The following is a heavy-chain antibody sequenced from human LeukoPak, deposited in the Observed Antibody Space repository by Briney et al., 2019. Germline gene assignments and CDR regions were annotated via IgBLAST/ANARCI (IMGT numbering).Heavy chain of an antibody. Sequence: GESLKISCKASGYSFISYWIGWVGKMPGKGLEWMGIFSPHDSRIRYSPSFQGQVPISAHKSVNIAYLPWPSLKAADTAMYFCATDLMRGKDYWGQGTLVTVSS. J-gene: IGHJ4*02. CDR1: GYSFISYW. CDR2: FSPHDSRI. D-gene: IGHD2-8*01. V-gene: IGHV5-51*01. CDR3: ATDLMRGKDY.